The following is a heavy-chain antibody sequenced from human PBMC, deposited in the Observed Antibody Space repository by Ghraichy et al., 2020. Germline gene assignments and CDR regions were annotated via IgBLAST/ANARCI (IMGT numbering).Heavy chain of an antibody. Sequence: SGPTLVNPTQTLTLTCTFSGFSLSASGVGVGWIRQPPGKALEWLALIFWDDDKRYSPSLKNRLTITKDTSKNQVVLTMTNMDPVDTATYYCAHRGTAARPDYFDYWGQGTLVTVSS. V-gene: IGHV2-5*02. CDR2: IFWDDDK. D-gene: IGHD6-6*01. J-gene: IGHJ4*02. CDR1: GFSLSASGVG. CDR3: AHRGTAARPDYFDY.